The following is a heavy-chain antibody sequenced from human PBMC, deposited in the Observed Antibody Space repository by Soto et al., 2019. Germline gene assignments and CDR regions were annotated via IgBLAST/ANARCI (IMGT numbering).Heavy chain of an antibody. CDR3: ARETAKGPDVYYYGMDV. CDR1: GYSFTSYW. CDR2: IDPSDSYT. Sequence: GESLKISCKGSGYSFTSYWISWVRQMPGKGLEWMGRIDPSDSYTNYSPSFQGHVTISADKSISTAYLQWSSLKAPDTAMYYCARETAKGPDVYYYGMDVWAQGTTVTVSS. V-gene: IGHV5-10-1*01. J-gene: IGHJ6*02.